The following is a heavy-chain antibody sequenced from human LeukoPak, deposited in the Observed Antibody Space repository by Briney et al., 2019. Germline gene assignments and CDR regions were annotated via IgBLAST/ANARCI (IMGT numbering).Heavy chain of an antibody. CDR2: ISGGGGTT. Sequence: GGSLRLSCAASGFTFKRNSMNWVRQAPGKGLEWVAAISGGGGTTNYGDSVKARFIISRDSSSNTLFLQMNNLRADDTAVYYCARSPSLLWFGAAAFMDYWGQGALVTVSS. CDR3: ARSPSLLWFGAAAFMDY. J-gene: IGHJ4*02. CDR1: GFTFKRNS. D-gene: IGHD3-10*01. V-gene: IGHV3-23*01.